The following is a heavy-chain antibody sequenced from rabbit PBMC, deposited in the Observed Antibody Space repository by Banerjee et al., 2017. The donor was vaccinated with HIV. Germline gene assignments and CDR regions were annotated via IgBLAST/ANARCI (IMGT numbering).Heavy chain of an antibody. Sequence: QEQLEESGGDLVKPEGSLTLTCTASGFSFSNKCVMCWVRQAPGKGLEWIGCINNSSGITVYASWAKGRFTISKTSSTTVTLQMTSLTAADTATYFCARWGRYYFNLWGPGTLVTVS. CDR2: INNSSGIT. J-gene: IGHJ4*01. CDR1: GFSFSNKCV. CDR3: ARWGRYYFNL. V-gene: IGHV1S45*01. D-gene: IGHD3-1*01.